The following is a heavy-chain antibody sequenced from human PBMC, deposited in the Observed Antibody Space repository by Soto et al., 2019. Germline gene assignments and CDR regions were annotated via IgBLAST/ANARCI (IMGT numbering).Heavy chain of an antibody. D-gene: IGHD4-17*01. Sequence: QVQLVQSGAEVKKSGASVKVSCKASGYTFTSHDINWVRQATGQGLEWMGWMNPNSGNTGYAQKFQGRVTMTRNTSISTAYMELSSLRTEDTAVYYCARWDYGYYARFDYWGQGTLVTVSS. CDR2: MNPNSGNT. CDR3: ARWDYGYYARFDY. CDR1: GYTFTSHD. V-gene: IGHV1-8*01. J-gene: IGHJ4*02.